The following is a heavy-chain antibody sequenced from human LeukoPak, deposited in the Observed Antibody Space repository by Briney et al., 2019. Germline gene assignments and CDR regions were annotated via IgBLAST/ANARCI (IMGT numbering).Heavy chain of an antibody. D-gene: IGHD1-1*01. CDR1: GFTFSNYA. Sequence: PGGSLRLSCAASGFTFSNYAMGWVRQAPGTGLEWVSVIPGTDDNTYYVNSVKGRFTVSRDNSRNTLYLQMSSLRAEDTALYYCAKVPMTSSNYYCDSWGQGTLVTVSS. CDR2: IPGTDDNT. V-gene: IGHV3-23*01. J-gene: IGHJ4*02. CDR3: AKVPMTSSNYYCDS.